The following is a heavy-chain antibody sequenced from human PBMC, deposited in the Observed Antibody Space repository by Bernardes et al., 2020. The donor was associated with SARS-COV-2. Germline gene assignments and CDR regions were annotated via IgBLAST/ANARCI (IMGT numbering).Heavy chain of an antibody. Sequence: KVSCKVSGYTLTELSMHWVRQAPGKGLEWMGGFDPEDGETIYAQKFQGRVTMTEDTSTDTAYMELSSLRSEDTAVYYCATGPPTYCSGGSCYSSWFDPWGQGTLVTVSS. J-gene: IGHJ5*02. V-gene: IGHV1-24*01. CDR2: FDPEDGET. CDR3: ATGPPTYCSGGSCYSSWFDP. CDR1: GYTLTELS. D-gene: IGHD2-15*01.